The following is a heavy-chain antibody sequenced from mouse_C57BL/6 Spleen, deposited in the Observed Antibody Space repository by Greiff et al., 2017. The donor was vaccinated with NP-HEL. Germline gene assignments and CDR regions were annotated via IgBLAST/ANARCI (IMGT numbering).Heavy chain of an antibody. V-gene: IGHV3-6*01. CDR3: ARDNYGSSYDWFAY. Sequence: DVQLQESGPGLVKPSQSLSLTCSVTGYSITSGYYWNWIRQFPGNKLEWMGYISYDGSNNYNPSLKNRISITRDTSKNQFFLKLNSVTTEDTATYYCARDNYGSSYDWFAYWGQGTLVTVSA. CDR1: GYSITSGYY. CDR2: ISYDGSN. J-gene: IGHJ3*01. D-gene: IGHD1-1*01.